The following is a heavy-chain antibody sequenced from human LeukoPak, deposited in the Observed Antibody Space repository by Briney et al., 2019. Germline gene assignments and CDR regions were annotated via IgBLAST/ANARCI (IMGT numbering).Heavy chain of an antibody. Sequence: GGSLRLSCAASGFTFSSYWMHWVRQAPGKGLVWASRINTDGSSTSYADSVKGRFTISRDNAKNTLYLQMNSLRAEDTAVYYRARGDFWSGNFDYWGQGTLVTVSS. D-gene: IGHD3-3*01. CDR1: GFTFSSYW. CDR2: INTDGSST. J-gene: IGHJ4*02. V-gene: IGHV3-74*01. CDR3: ARGDFWSGNFDY.